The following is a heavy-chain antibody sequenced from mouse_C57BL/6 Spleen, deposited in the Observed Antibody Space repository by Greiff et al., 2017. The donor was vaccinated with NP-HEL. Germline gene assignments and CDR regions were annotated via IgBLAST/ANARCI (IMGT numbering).Heavy chain of an antibody. V-gene: IGHV3-6*01. CDR2: ISYDGSN. CDR3: ARYSYGD. Sequence: EVKLMESGPGLVKPSQSLSLTCSVTGYSITSGYYWNWIRQFPGNKLEWMGYISYDGSNNYNPSLKNRISITRDTSKNQFFLKLNSVTTEDTATYYCARYSYGDWGQGTLVTVSA. D-gene: IGHD1-1*01. CDR1: GYSITSGYY. J-gene: IGHJ3*01.